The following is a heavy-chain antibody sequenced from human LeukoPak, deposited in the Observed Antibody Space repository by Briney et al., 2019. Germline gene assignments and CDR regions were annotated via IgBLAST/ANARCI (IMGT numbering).Heavy chain of an antibody. CDR2: ISGSGGST. CDR3: ARGVATIMS. D-gene: IGHD5-12*01. J-gene: IGHJ4*02. Sequence: GGSLRLSCAASGFTFSNYAMSWVRQAPGKGLEWVSAISGSGGSTYYADSVKGRFTISRDNAKNTLYLQMNSLRDEDTAVYYCARGVATIMSWGQGTLVTVSS. V-gene: IGHV3-23*01. CDR1: GFTFSNYA.